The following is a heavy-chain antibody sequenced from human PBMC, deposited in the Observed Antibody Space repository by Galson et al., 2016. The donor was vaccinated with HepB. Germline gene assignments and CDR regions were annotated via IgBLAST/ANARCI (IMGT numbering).Heavy chain of an antibody. CDR2: IYHSGSS. CDR1: GGNVLSYY. V-gene: IGHV4-59*02. Sequence: SETLSLTCAVSGGNVLSYYWSWIRQPPGKGLEWIGHIYHSGSSDYNPSLKSRVTMSIGTSKNQFALMLSSVTAADTAMYFCARDVNRGAIDSWGQGTLVIVTS. D-gene: IGHD3-10*01. J-gene: IGHJ4*02. CDR3: ARDVNRGAIDS.